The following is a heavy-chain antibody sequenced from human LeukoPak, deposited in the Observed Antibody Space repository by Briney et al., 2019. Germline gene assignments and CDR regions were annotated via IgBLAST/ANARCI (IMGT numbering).Heavy chain of an antibody. V-gene: IGHV3-30*04. D-gene: IGHD4-17*01. CDR1: GFSFSNYP. CDR3: AKDPGGPYGDSYFDY. J-gene: IGHJ4*02. CDR2: IANDGKDK. Sequence: GGSLRLSCAASGFSFSNYPMHWVRQAPGKGLEWVAVIANDGKDKHNADSVKGRFTISRDNSKNTLYLQMNSLRAEDTAVYYCAKDPGGPYGDSYFDYWGQGTLVTVSS.